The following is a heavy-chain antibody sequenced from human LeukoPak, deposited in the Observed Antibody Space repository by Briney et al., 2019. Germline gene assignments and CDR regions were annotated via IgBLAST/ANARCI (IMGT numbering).Heavy chain of an antibody. J-gene: IGHJ4*02. D-gene: IGHD6-19*01. V-gene: IGHV1-3*01. CDR2: INAGNGNT. CDR1: GCTFTSYA. CDR3: ARREWLVRRLDY. Sequence: ASVKVSCKASGCTFTSYAMHWVRQAPGQRLEWTGWINAGNGNTKYSQKFQGRVTITRDTSASTAYMELSSLRSEDTAVYYCARREWLVRRLDYWGQGTLVTVSS.